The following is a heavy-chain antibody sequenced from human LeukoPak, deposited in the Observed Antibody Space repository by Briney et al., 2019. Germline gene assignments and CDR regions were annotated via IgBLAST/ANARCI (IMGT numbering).Heavy chain of an antibody. V-gene: IGHV1-24*01. CDR1: GYTLTELS. J-gene: IGHJ6*03. CDR2: FDPEDGET. CDR3: ATSSLVGATSGYYYMDV. D-gene: IGHD1-26*01. Sequence: GASVKVSCKVSGYTLTELSMHWVRQAPGKGLEWMGGFDPEDGETIYAQKFQGRVTMTEDTSTDTAYMELSSLRSEDTAVYYCATSSLVGATSGYYYMDVWGKGTTVTISS.